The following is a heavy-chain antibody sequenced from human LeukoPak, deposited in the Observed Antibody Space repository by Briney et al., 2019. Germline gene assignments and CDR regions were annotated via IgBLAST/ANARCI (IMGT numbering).Heavy chain of an antibody. J-gene: IGHJ6*02. D-gene: IGHD3-9*01. CDR3: AKGRSDLRYFDWLYYYYGMDV. CDR1: GFTFSTYT. V-gene: IGHV3-30*04. Sequence: GGSLRLSCAASGFTFSTYTMHWVRQAPGKGLEWVAVIAYDGSYKYYTESVRGRFTFSRDNSKNTLYLQMNSLRAEDTAVYYCAKGRSDLRYFDWLYYYYGMDVWGQGTTVTVSS. CDR2: IAYDGSYK.